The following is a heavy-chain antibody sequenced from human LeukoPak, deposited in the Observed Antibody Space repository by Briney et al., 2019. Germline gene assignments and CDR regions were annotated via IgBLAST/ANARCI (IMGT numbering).Heavy chain of an antibody. V-gene: IGHV3-23*01. CDR2: VSRSGDST. CDR1: GFTFSNYA. J-gene: IGHJ3*01. D-gene: IGHD2-2*01. CDR3: AKDRSCSGSSCNVGS. Sequence: GGSLRLSCAASGFTFSNYAMTWVRQAPGKGLEWVSAVSRSGDSTYYADSVKGRFTISRDNSKNTLFLQMNGLRAEDTAVYYCAKDRSCSGSSCNVGSWGQGTMVTVSS.